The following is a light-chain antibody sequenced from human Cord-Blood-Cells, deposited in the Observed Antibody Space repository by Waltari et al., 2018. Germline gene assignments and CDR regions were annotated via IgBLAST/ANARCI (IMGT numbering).Light chain of an antibody. V-gene: IGKV1-39*01. CDR2: AAS. CDR3: QQSYSTPRT. Sequence: DIQMTQPPSSLSASVGARVTITCRASQSISSYLNWYKQKPGKAPKLLIYAASSLQSGVPSRFSGSGSGTDFTLTISSLQPEDFATYYCQQSYSTPRTFGQGTKVEIK. CDR1: QSISSY. J-gene: IGKJ1*01.